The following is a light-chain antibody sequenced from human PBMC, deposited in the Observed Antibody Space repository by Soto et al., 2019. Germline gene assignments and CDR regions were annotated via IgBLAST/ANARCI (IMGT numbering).Light chain of an antibody. CDR2: GAS. V-gene: IGKV3-15*01. CDR3: QQYNNWPPGRT. Sequence: EIVMTQSPATLSVSPGERATLSCRASQSVSRNLAWYQQKPGQAPRLLIYGASTRATGIPARFSGSGSGTEFSLTISSLQSEDFAVYYCQQYNNWPPGRTFGPGTKVDIK. CDR1: QSVSRN. J-gene: IGKJ3*01.